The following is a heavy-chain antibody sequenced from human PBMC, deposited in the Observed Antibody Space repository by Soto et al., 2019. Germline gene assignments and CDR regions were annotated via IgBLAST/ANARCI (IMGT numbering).Heavy chain of an antibody. CDR2: FDPEDGET. V-gene: IGHV1-24*01. J-gene: IGHJ6*02. D-gene: IGHD6-19*01. CDR1: GYTLTELS. CDR3: ATVGGDIAVAGSYYYYGMGV. Sequence: ASVKVSCKVSGYTLTELSMHWVRQAPGKGLEWMGGFDPEDGETIYAQKFQGRVTMTEDTSTDTAYMELSSLRSEDTAVYYCATVGGDIAVAGSYYYYGMGVWGQGTTVTVSS.